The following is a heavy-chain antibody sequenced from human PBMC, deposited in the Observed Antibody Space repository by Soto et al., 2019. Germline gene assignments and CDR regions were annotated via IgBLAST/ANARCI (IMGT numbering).Heavy chain of an antibody. CDR3: ATGEDSRKVAY. Sequence: QVQLQESGPGLVKPSETLSLTCSVSGVSVSSNLWSWVRQSPGKGLEWIGYIHNSERTSYNPSCKSRVTISVDTSKNQLSLKLISVTAADTAVYYCATGEDSRKVAYWGQGTLITVSS. CDR2: IHNSERT. V-gene: IGHV4-59*02. CDR1: GVSVSSNL. D-gene: IGHD2-15*01. J-gene: IGHJ4*02.